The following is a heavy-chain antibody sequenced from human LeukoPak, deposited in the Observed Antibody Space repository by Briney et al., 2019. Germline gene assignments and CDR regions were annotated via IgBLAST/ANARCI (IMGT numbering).Heavy chain of an antibody. CDR2: ISWNSGSI. CDR1: GFTFDDYA. V-gene: IGHV3-9*01. J-gene: IGHJ4*02. Sequence: GRSLRLSCAASGFTFDDYAMHWVRQVPGKGLEWVSGISWNSGSIGYADSVKGRFTISRDNAKNSVYLQMNSLRAEDTALYYCARSVPQTYDSRGYFFDYWGQGILVTVSS. CDR3: ARSVPQTYDSRGYFFDY. D-gene: IGHD3-22*01.